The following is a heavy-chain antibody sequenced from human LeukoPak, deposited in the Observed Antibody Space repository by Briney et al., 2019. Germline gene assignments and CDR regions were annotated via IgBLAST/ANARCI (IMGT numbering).Heavy chain of an antibody. CDR3: ATYSWGRSSEFDY. Sequence: SETLSLTCAVYGGSFSGYYWSWIRQPPGKGLEWIGEINHSGSTNYNPSLKSRVTISVDTSKNQFSLKVSSVTAADTAVYYCATYSWGRSSEFDYWGQGTLVTVSS. CDR2: INHSGST. V-gene: IGHV4-34*01. J-gene: IGHJ4*02. D-gene: IGHD6-6*01. CDR1: GGSFSGYY.